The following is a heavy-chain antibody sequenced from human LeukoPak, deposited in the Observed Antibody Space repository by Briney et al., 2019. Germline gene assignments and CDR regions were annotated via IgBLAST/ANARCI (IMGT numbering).Heavy chain of an antibody. V-gene: IGHV3-23*01. J-gene: IGHJ5*02. CDR2: ISGSGGST. CDR1: RFTFSSYA. D-gene: IGHD6-13*01. CDR3: AKGGYSSSWYSGVWFDP. Sequence: GGSLRLSCAASRFTFSSYAMSWVRQAPGKGLEWVSAISGSGGSTYYADSVKGRFTISRDNSKNTLYLQMNSLRAEDTAVYYRAKGGYSSSWYSGVWFDPWGQGTLVTVSS.